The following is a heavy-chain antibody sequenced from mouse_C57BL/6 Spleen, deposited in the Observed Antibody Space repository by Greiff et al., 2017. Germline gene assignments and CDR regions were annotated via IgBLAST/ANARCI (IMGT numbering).Heavy chain of an antibody. J-gene: IGHJ2*01. D-gene: IGHD1-1*01. CDR2: IYPGDGDT. Sequence: VQLVESGAELVKPGASVKISCKASGYAFSSYWMNWVKQRPGKGLEWIGQIYPGDGDTNYNGKFKGKATLTADKSSSTAYMQLSSLTSEDSAVYFCARGGNTGVDFDYWGQGTTLTVSS. V-gene: IGHV1-80*01. CDR1: GYAFSSYW. CDR3: ARGGNTGVDFDY.